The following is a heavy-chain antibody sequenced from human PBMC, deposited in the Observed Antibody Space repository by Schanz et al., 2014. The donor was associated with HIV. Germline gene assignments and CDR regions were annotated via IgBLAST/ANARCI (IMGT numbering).Heavy chain of an antibody. V-gene: IGHV3-23*01. CDR1: GFTFNNYA. J-gene: IGHJ6*02. CDR2: INWNGDTT. Sequence: EVQLLEFGGGSVRPGESLRLSCLASGFTFNNYAMSWVRQAPGKGLEWVAVINWNGDTTYYADSVKGRFTISRDNSNNVLFLHMPTLRAEDTATYYCANSGYCTSGICYTRGYDMDGWGQGTTVTVSS. D-gene: IGHD2-8*01. CDR3: ANSGYCTSGICYTRGYDMDG.